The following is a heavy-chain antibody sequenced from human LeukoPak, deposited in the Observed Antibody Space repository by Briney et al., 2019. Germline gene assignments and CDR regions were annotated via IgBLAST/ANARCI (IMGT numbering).Heavy chain of an antibody. CDR1: GFTFSSYE. Sequence: AGGSLRLSCAASGFTFSSYEMNWVRQAPGKGLEWVSYISSSGSTIYYADSVKGRFTISRDNAKNSLYLQMNSLRAEDTAVYYCARDPAYYDILTGPKAFDIWGQGTMVTVS. CDR3: ARDPAYYDILTGPKAFDI. J-gene: IGHJ3*02. D-gene: IGHD3-9*01. CDR2: ISSSGSTI. V-gene: IGHV3-48*03.